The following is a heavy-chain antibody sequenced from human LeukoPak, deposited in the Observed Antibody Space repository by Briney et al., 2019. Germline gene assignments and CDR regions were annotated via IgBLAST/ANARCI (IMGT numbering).Heavy chain of an antibody. CDR2: IYYDGSDK. CDR3: ATITGSYYKPDS. Sequence: PGGSLRLSCTASGITFRNYGMHWVRQAPGKGLEWVALIYYDGSDKYYADSVKGRFTISRDNSKSILYLQMNSLRAEDTAVYYCATITGSYYKPDSWGQGTLVTVSS. J-gene: IGHJ4*02. CDR1: GITFRNYG. D-gene: IGHD3-10*01. V-gene: IGHV3-33*01.